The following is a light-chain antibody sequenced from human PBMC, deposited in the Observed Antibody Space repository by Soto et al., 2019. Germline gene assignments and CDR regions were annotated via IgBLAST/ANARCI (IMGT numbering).Light chain of an antibody. J-gene: IGKJ1*01. V-gene: IGKV2-30*02. CDR1: QSLVHSDGNTY. Sequence: DVVMTQSPLSLPVTLGQPASISCRSSQSLVHSDGNTYLSWFQQRPVQSPRRLIYRVSNRDSGVPDRFSGSGSGTDFTLKISRVEAEDVGVYYCMQGTHWPPWTFGQGTKVEIK. CDR2: RVS. CDR3: MQGTHWPPWT.